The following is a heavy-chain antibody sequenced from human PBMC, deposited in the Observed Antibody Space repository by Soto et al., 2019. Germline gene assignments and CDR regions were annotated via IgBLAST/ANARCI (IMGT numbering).Heavy chain of an antibody. CDR2: IKPDGSER. CDR1: GFTFSNFW. CDR3: ARDVI. J-gene: IGHJ4*02. Sequence: EVKLVESGGGLVQRGGSLRLSCAASGFTFSNFWMSWVRQAPGAGLEWVASIKPDGSERDYVDAVRGRFTISRDNAKNSLYLQRNSLRADDTAFYYCARDVICGQGALVSVSS. V-gene: IGHV3-7*05.